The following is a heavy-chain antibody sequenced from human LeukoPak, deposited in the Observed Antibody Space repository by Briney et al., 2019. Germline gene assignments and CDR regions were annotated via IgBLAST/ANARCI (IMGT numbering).Heavy chain of an antibody. J-gene: IGHJ6*02. CDR3: ARIEVYYYGMDV. V-gene: IGHV4-59*01. CDR2: IYYSGST. CDR1: GGSISSYY. Sequence: SETLSLTCTVSGGSISSYYWSWIRQPPGKGLEWIGYIYYSGSTNYNPSLKSRVTISVDTSKNQFSLKLSSVTAADTAVYYCARIEVYYYGMDVWGQGTTATVTS.